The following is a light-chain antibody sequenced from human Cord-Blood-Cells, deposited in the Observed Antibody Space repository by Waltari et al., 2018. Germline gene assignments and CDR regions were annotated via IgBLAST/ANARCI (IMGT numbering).Light chain of an antibody. CDR3: QQSYSTPT. J-gene: IGKJ4*01. V-gene: IGKV1-39*01. CDR1: QSISSY. Sequence: DIQMTQSQSSLSASVGDRVTITCRASQSISSYLNWYQQKPGKAPKLLIYAASNLQSVVPSSFSVSGSETEFTLTISSLQPEDFATYYCQQSYSTPTFGGRTKVEIK. CDR2: AAS.